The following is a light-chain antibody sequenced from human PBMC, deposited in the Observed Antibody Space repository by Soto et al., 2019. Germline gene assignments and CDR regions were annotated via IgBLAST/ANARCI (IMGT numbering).Light chain of an antibody. CDR1: QSVSSSF. CDR3: QQYGSSPRT. V-gene: IGKV3-20*01. J-gene: IGKJ5*01. CDR2: DAS. Sequence: EIVLTQSPATLSLSPGERATLSCRVSQSVSSSFLAWYQQKVGQAPRLLIYDASSRATGIPDRFSGSGSGTDFTLTISRLEPEDFAVYYCQQYGSSPRTFGQGTRLEI.